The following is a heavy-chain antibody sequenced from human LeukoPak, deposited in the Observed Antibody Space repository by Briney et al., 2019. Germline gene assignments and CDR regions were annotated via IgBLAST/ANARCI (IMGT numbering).Heavy chain of an antibody. CDR3: ARGLPSSYYYYYYMDV. V-gene: IGHV4-34*01. CDR1: GGSFSGYY. D-gene: IGHD6-13*01. CDR2: INHSGST. J-gene: IGHJ6*03. Sequence: SETLSLTSAVYGGSFSGYYWSWIRQPPGKGLEWIGEINHSGSTNYNPSLKSRVTISVDTSKNQFSLKLSSVTAADTAVYYCARGLPSSYYYYYYMDVWGKGTTVTVSS.